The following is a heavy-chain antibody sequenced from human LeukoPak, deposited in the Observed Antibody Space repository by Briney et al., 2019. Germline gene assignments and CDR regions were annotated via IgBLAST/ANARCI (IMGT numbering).Heavy chain of an antibody. CDR3: AREGRDFWSGSRGWFDP. CDR2: IYYSGST. V-gene: IGHV4-59*12. Sequence: SETLSLTCTVSGGSINTYFWSWIRQPPGKGLEWIGYIYYSGSTSYNPSLKSRVTISVDTSKNQFSLRLSSVTAADTAVYYCAREGRDFWSGSRGWFDPWGQGTLVTVSS. D-gene: IGHD3-3*01. CDR1: GGSINTYF. J-gene: IGHJ5*02.